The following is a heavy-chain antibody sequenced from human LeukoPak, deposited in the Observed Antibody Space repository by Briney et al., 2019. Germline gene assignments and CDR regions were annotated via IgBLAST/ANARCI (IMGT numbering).Heavy chain of an antibody. CDR3: ARRSVAARRGAPAWYFDY. CDR2: INPNSGGT. V-gene: IGHV1-2*02. CDR1: GYTFAGYY. J-gene: IGHJ4*02. D-gene: IGHD6-19*01. Sequence: ASVKVSCKASGYTFAGYYMHWVRQAPGQGLEWMGWINPNSGGTNYAQKFQGRVTMTRDTSISTAYMELSRLRSDDTAVYYRARRSVAARRGAPAWYFDYWGQGTLVTVSS.